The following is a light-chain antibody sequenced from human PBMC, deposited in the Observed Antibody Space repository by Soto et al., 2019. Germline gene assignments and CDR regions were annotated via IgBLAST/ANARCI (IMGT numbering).Light chain of an antibody. CDR2: EVV. Sequence: QSVLAQPPSASGSPGQSVTLSCTGTKNDICVYDFVSWYQHHPGKAPRLIIYEVVQRPSGVPDRFSGSKSGNTASLTVSGLQAEDEADYYCSSFAGSNNFPYVFGTGTKVNVL. J-gene: IGLJ1*01. CDR1: KNDICVYDF. CDR3: SSFAGSNNFPYV. V-gene: IGLV2-8*01.